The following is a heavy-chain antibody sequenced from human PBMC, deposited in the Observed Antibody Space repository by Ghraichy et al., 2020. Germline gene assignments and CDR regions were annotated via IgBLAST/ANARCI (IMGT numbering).Heavy chain of an antibody. V-gene: IGHV3-21*01. CDR1: GFTFSSYS. CDR3: ARDYGEDYYDSSGYYWKVFLDNNWYFDL. D-gene: IGHD3-22*01. CDR2: ISSSSSYI. Sequence: LSLTCAASGFTFSSYSMNWVRQAPGKGLEWVSSISSSSSYIYYADSVKGRFTISRDNAKNSLYLQMNSLRAEGTAVYYCARDYGEDYYDSSGYYWKVFLDNNWYFDLWGRGTLVTVSS. J-gene: IGHJ2*01.